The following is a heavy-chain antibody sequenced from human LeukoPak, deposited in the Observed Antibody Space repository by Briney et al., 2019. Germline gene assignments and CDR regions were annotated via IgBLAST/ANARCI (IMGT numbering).Heavy chain of an antibody. J-gene: IGHJ5*02. D-gene: IGHD4-17*01. CDR1: GFTFGDYA. CDR3: TKANYGDYGLNWFDP. Sequence: PGRSLGLSCTASGFTFGDYAMSWFRQAPGKGLEWVGFIRSKAYGGTTEYAASVKGRFTISRDDSKSIACLQMNSLKTEDTAVYYCTKANYGDYGLNWFDPWGQGTLVTVSS. V-gene: IGHV3-49*03. CDR2: IRSKAYGGTT.